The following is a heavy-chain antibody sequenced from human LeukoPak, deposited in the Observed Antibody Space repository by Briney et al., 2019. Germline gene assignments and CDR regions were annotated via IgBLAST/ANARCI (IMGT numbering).Heavy chain of an antibody. D-gene: IGHD2-2*01. Sequence: GGSLRLSCAASGFTFSDYYMSWIRQAPGKGLEWVSAISGSGGSTYYADSVKGRFTISRDNSKNTLYLQMNSLRAEDTAVYYCAKSLGGSTICWGQGTLVTVSS. V-gene: IGHV3-23*01. CDR1: GFTFSDYY. J-gene: IGHJ4*02. CDR3: AKSLGGSTIC. CDR2: ISGSGGST.